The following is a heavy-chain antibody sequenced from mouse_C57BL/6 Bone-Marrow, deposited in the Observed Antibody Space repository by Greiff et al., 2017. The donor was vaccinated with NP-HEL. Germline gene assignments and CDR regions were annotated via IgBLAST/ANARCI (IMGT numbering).Heavy chain of an antibody. CDR2: ISYDGSN. J-gene: IGHJ2*01. Sequence: VQLKESGPGLVKPSQSLSLTCSVTGYSITSGYYWNWIRQFPGNKLEWMGYISYDGSNNYNPSLKNRISITRDTSKNQFFLKLNSVTTEDTATYYCARVGYDYGFPYYFDYWGQGTTLTVSS. V-gene: IGHV3-6*01. CDR3: ARVGYDYGFPYYFDY. D-gene: IGHD2-4*01. CDR1: GYSITSGYY.